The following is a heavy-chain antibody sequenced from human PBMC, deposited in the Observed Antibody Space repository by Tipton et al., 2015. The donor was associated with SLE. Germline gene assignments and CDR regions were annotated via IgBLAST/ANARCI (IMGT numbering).Heavy chain of an antibody. CDR1: GGSISSGSYY. Sequence: TLSLTCTVSGGSISSGSYYWSWIRQPAGKGLEWIGRIYTSGSTNYNPSLKSRVTISVDTSKNQFSLKLSSVTAADTAVYYCARAFIGEYNWFDPWGQGTLVTVSS. CDR3: ARAFIGEYNWFDP. V-gene: IGHV4-61*02. J-gene: IGHJ5*02. CDR2: IYTSGST.